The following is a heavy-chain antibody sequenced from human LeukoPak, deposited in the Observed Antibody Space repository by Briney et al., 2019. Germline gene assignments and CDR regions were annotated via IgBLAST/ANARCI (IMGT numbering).Heavy chain of an antibody. Sequence: PGGSLRLSCAASGFTFSSYGMHWVRQAPGNGLEWVAVISYDGSNKYYADSVKGRFTISRDNSKNTLYLQMNSLRAEDTAVYYCAKEGLLTPWYFDYWGQGTLVTVSS. V-gene: IGHV3-30*18. CDR1: GFTFSSYG. D-gene: IGHD2-21*02. J-gene: IGHJ4*02. CDR2: ISYDGSNK. CDR3: AKEGLLTPWYFDY.